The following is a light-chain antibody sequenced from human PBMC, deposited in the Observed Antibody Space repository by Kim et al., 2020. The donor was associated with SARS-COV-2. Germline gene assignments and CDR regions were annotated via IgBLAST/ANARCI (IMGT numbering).Light chain of an antibody. CDR3: QQYGRSPYT. CDR1: QSVASSY. V-gene: IGKV3-20*01. Sequence: LSPGDSATLSCMASQSVASSYLAWYQQRPGQAPRLLISCSSSRPTGIPDRFSARGSGTDFTLTITRLEPEDFGVYYCQQYGRSPYTFGQGSKLEI. J-gene: IGKJ2*01. CDR2: CSS.